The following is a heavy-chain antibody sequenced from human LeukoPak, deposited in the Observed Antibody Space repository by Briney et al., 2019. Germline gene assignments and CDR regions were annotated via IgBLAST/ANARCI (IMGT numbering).Heavy chain of an antibody. V-gene: IGHV3-48*01. D-gene: IGHD6-19*01. Sequence: GGSLRLSCAASGFTFSSYSMNWVRQAPGKGLEWVSYISSSSSTIYYADSVKGRFTISRDNAKNSLYLQMNSLRAEDTAVYYCARDQVYSSGWYYFDYWGQGTLVTVSS. CDR1: GFTFSSYS. CDR3: ARDQVYSSGWYYFDY. J-gene: IGHJ4*02. CDR2: ISSSSSTI.